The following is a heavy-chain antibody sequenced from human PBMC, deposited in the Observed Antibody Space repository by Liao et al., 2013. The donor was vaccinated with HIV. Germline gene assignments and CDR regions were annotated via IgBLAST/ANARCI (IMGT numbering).Heavy chain of an antibody. CDR2: VNHSGST. J-gene: IGHJ4*02. CDR3: AANPAGDF. CDR1: GGSFSGYY. Sequence: QVQLQPWGAGLLQPSETLSLTCAVYGGSFSGYYWSWIRQPPGKGLEWIGEVNHSGSTNYNPSLKSRVTISVDTSKNQFSLKLSSVTAADTAVYYCAANPAGDFWGQGTLVTVSS. V-gene: IGHV4-34*01.